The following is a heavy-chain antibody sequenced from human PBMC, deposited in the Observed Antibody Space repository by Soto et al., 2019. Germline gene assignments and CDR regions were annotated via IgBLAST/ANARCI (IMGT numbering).Heavy chain of an antibody. CDR2: IWYDGSNK. Sequence: GGSLRLSCAASGFTFSSYGMHWVRQAPGKGLEWVAVIWYDGSNKYYADSVKGRFTISRDNSKNTLYLQMNSLRAEDTAVYYCARERKRSVFWSGYYLYYGMDVWGQGTQVTVSS. CDR1: GFTFSSYG. D-gene: IGHD3-3*01. V-gene: IGHV3-33*01. J-gene: IGHJ6*02. CDR3: ARERKRSVFWSGYYLYYGMDV.